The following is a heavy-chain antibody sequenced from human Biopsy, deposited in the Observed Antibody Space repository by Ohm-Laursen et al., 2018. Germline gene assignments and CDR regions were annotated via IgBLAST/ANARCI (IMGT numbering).Heavy chain of an antibody. Sequence: SETLSLTCAVSGDSINNYYWRWIRQPAGKGLECIGRLYTSGSPNYNLTIESRVTMSVDTSKNQFSLNLRSVTAADTAVYYCARGTGRYYVYGAFDIWGQGTVVTVSS. D-gene: IGHD1-26*01. CDR2: LYTSGSP. CDR1: GDSINNYY. J-gene: IGHJ3*02. V-gene: IGHV4-4*07. CDR3: ARGTGRYYVYGAFDI.